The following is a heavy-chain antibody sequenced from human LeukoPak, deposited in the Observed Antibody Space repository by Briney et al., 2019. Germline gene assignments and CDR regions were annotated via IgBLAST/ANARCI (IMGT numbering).Heavy chain of an antibody. D-gene: IGHD4-11*01. Sequence: SETLSLTCAVYGGSFSGYYWSWIRQPPGKGLEWIGEINHSGSTNYNPSLKSRVTISVDTSKNQFSLKLSSVTAADTAVYYCARGRTYSNYFEDWGQGTLVTVSS. J-gene: IGHJ4*02. CDR3: ARGRTYSNYFED. CDR1: GGSFSGYY. CDR2: INHSGST. V-gene: IGHV4-34*01.